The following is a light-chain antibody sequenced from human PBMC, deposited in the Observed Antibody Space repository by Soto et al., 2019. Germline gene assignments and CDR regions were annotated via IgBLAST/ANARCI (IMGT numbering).Light chain of an antibody. CDR1: QSVFYSSDNKNY. Sequence: IVMTQSPDSLAVSLGERATINCESSQSVFYSSDNKNYLAWYQQKPGQPPKLLIYWASTRESGVPDRFSGSGSGTDFTLTISNLQAEDVAVYYCQQYYSIPPWTFGQGTKVEIK. V-gene: IGKV4-1*01. J-gene: IGKJ1*01. CDR3: QQYYSIPPWT. CDR2: WAS.